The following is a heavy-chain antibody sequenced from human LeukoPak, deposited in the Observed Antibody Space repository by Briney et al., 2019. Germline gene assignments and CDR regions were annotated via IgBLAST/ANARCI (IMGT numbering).Heavy chain of an antibody. D-gene: IGHD3-22*01. J-gene: IGHJ6*03. V-gene: IGHV1-2*02. CDR1: GYTFTGYY. CDR3: ARDLKFHYDSTGYYYGILYYYYMDV. Sequence: GASVKVSCKAYGYTFTGYYMHWVRQAPGQGLEWMGWINPSSGGTNYAQKFQGRVTMTRDTSISTAYMELSRLRSDDTAVYYCARDLKFHYDSTGYYYGILYYYYMDVWGKGTTVTVSS. CDR2: INPSSGGT.